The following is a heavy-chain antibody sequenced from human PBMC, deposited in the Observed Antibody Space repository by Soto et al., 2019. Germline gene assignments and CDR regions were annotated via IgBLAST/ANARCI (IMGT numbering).Heavy chain of an antibody. CDR3: ARGPGTRGYDY. Sequence: QVQLQESGPGLVKPSETLSLICSVSGGSISGYYWSWIRQPPGKGLEWIGYIYYSGSTNYNPSLRSRVTVSVATSRNQFSLKLSSMTAADTALYYCARGPGTRGYDYWGPGTLVTVSS. CDR1: GGSISGYY. CDR2: IYYSGST. J-gene: IGHJ4*02. D-gene: IGHD3-10*01. V-gene: IGHV4-59*01.